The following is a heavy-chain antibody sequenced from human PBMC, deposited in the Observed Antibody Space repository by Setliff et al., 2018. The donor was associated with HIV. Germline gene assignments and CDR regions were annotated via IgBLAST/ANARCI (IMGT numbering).Heavy chain of an antibody. V-gene: IGHV4-59*01. CDR2: IYYSGET. D-gene: IGHD3-3*01. Sequence: SETLSLTCTVSGGSINNYFWSWIRQSPGRGLEWIGYIYYSGETNYNPSLKSRVTFSVDTSKNQFSLKLSSVAAADSAVYYCAPGEGVASTYYHDWGQGTQVTVSS. J-gene: IGHJ4*01. CDR1: GGSINNYF. CDR3: APGEGVASTYYHD.